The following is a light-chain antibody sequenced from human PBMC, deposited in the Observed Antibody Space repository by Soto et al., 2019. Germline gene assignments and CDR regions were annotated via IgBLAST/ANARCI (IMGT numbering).Light chain of an antibody. CDR2: DAS. CDR1: QSISVW. Sequence: DIQMTQYPSTLSASVGDRVTITCRASQSISVWLAWYQQKAGKAPKGLIWDASSLQSGVPSRFSGSGSGTDFTLTISSLQPEDFATDYCHQSYSTFWTFGQGTNVDSK. J-gene: IGKJ1*01. CDR3: HQSYSTFWT. V-gene: IGKV1-39*01.